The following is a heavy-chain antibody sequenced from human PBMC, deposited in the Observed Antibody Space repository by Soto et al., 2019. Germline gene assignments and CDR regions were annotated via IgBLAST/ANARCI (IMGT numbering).Heavy chain of an antibody. CDR3: ARDPNYDILTGPYFDY. CDR1: GFTFSDYY. V-gene: IGHV3-11*01. CDR2: ISSSGSTI. D-gene: IGHD3-9*01. Sequence: PGGSLRLSCAASGFTFSDYYMSWIRQAPGKGLEWVSYISSSGSTIYYADSVKGRFTISRDNAKNSLYLQMNSLRAEDTAVYYCARDPNYDILTGPYFDYWGQGTLVTVS. J-gene: IGHJ4*02.